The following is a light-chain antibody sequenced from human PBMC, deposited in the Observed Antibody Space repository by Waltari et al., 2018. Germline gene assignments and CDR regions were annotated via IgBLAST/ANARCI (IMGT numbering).Light chain of an antibody. Sequence: QAALTQPRSVSGSPGQSVTISCTGTSRDIGGYNYVSWYQQHPGTAPKLMIYEVTKRPSGVSDRFSGSKSGNTASLTISGLQAEDEADYCCSSYAGSNTWVFGGGTRLTVL. CDR1: SRDIGGYNY. J-gene: IGLJ2*01. CDR3: SSYAGSNTWV. V-gene: IGLV2-11*01. CDR2: EVT.